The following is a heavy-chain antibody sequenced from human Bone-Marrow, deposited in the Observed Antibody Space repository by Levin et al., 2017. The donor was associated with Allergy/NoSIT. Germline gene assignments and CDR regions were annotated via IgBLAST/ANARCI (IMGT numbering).Heavy chain of an antibody. D-gene: IGHD5-18*01. CDR3: ARVGRPGYSYGYAYFEY. CDR1: GFTLTSHW. V-gene: IGHV3-74*01. J-gene: IGHJ4*02. CDR2: INIDASTT. Sequence: PGGSLRLSCAASGFTLTSHWMHWVRQAPGKGLMWVSRINIDASTTDYADSVKGRFTISRDNDKNTVYLQMNSLRVEDTAVYYCARVGRPGYSYGYAYFEYWGQGALVAVSS.